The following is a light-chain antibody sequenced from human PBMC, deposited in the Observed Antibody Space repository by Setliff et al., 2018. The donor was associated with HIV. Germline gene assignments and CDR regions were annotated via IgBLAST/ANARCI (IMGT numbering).Light chain of an antibody. CDR2: EVS. CDR1: SSDVGAYNY. J-gene: IGLJ2*01. CDR3: SSYKNSVTHVP. V-gene: IGLV2-14*01. Sequence: QSALTQPASVSGSPGQSITISCTGTSSDVGAYNYVSWYQQHPGKAPKLMLYEVSNRPSGVSSRFSGSKSGNTASLTISGLQAEDEAYYYCSSYKNSVTHVPFGGGTQLTVL.